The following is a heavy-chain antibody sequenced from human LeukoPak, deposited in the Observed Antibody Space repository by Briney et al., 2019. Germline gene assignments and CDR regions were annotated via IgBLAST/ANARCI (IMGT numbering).Heavy chain of an antibody. CDR2: ISSSSSTI. Sequence: GGSLRLSCAASGFTFSTYSMNWVRQAPGKGLEWVSYISSSSSTIYYADSVKGRFTISRDNAKNSLYLQMNSLRAEDTAVYYCARVGELQTGDYWGQGTLVTVSS. CDR1: GFTFSTYS. CDR3: ARVGELQTGDY. J-gene: IGHJ4*02. V-gene: IGHV3-48*04. D-gene: IGHD1-26*01.